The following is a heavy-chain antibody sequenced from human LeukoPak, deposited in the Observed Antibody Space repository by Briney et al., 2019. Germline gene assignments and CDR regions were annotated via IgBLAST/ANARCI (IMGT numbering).Heavy chain of an antibody. CDR3: AKLGEGCSGGSCYALDY. CDR1: GFTFSSYG. V-gene: IGHV3-23*01. CDR2: ISGSGGST. Sequence: GGSLRLSCAASGFTFSSYGMSWVRQAPGKGLEWVSAISGSGGSTYYADSVKGRFTISRDNSKNTLYLQMNSLRAEDTAVYYCAKLGEGCSGGSCYALDYWGQGTLVTVSS. D-gene: IGHD2-15*01. J-gene: IGHJ4*02.